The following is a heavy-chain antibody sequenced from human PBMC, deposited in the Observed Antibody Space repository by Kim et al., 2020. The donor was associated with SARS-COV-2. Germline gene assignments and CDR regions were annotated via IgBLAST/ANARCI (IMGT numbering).Heavy chain of an antibody. V-gene: IGHV4-31*03. CDR2: IYYIGNT. Sequence: SETLSLTCTVSGGSIDSAGYYWTWVRQHPGRGLEWIGYIYYIGNTKYNSSLKSRVTVSKDTSKNQFSLELRSVTAADTAVYYCARLEGGYARSFQIWGQGTMVTVSS. J-gene: IGHJ3*02. CDR3: ARLEGGYARSFQI. D-gene: IGHD3-16*01. CDR1: GGSIDSAGYY.